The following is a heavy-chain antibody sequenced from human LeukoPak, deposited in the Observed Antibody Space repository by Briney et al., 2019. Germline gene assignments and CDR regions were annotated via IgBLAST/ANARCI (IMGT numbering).Heavy chain of an antibody. D-gene: IGHD3-9*01. CDR2: ISAYNGNT. Sequence: GASVKVSCKASGYTFSSYGISWVRQAPGQPLEWMVWISAYNGNTNYTHNFQGRVTMTTNTSTSTAYSELSSLTSDDTAVYYGARDERYFDWFLMDYWGQGTLVTVSS. CDR3: ARDERYFDWFLMDY. V-gene: IGHV1-18*04. CDR1: GYTFSSYG. J-gene: IGHJ4*02.